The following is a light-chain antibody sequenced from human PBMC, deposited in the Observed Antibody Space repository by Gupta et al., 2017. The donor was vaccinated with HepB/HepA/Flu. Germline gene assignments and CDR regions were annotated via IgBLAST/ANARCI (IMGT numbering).Light chain of an antibody. Sequence: QSELTQPVSVSGAPGQPITICCTGTSRDVDAYNYVSWYQHHPGQAPKVMIYDVTNRPSGVSNRFSGSKSYNTASLTISRLQAADEADYYCSSYTTIRTVVFGGGTKLTVL. J-gene: IGLJ2*01. CDR1: SRDVDAYNY. V-gene: IGLV2-14*03. CDR3: SSYTTIRTVV. CDR2: DVT.